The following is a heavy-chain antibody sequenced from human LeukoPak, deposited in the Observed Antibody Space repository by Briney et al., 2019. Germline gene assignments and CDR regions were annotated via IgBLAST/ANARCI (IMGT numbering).Heavy chain of an antibody. CDR1: GGSISSYY. J-gene: IGHJ6*02. D-gene: IGHD5-18*01. Sequence: SETLSLTCIASGGSISSYYWSWVRQPPGKGLEWIGDIYYSGSTNYNPSLKSRVTISVDTSKNQFSLKLSSVTAADTAVYYCARGGYSYGSFYYYYGMDVWGQGTTVTVSS. V-gene: IGHV4-59*01. CDR2: IYYSGST. CDR3: ARGGYSYGSFYYYYGMDV.